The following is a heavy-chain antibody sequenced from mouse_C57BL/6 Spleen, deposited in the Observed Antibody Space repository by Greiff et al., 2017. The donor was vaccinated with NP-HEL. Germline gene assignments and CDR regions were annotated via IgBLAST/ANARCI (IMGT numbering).Heavy chain of an antibody. CDR2: INPNNGGT. D-gene: IGHD2-4*01. CDR1: GYTFTDYY. CDR3: ARGGGLRRGYYFDY. Sequence: VQLQQSGPELVKPGASVKISCKASGYTFTDYYMNWVKQSHGKSLEWIGDINPNNGGTSYNQKFKGKATLTVDKSSSTAYMELRSLTSEDSAVYYCARGGGLRRGYYFDYWGQGTTLTVSS. V-gene: IGHV1-26*01. J-gene: IGHJ2*01.